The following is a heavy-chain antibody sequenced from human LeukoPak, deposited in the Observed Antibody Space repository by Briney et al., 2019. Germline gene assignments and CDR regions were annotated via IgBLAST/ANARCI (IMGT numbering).Heavy chain of an antibody. CDR2: ISSSGSTI. J-gene: IGHJ4*02. D-gene: IGHD2-2*01. Sequence: GGSLRLSCAASGFTFSDYYMSWIRQAPGKGLEWVSYISSSGSTIYYADSVKGRFTISRDNAKNSLYLQMNSLRAEDTAVYYCAKPHPYCSSTSCPLDYFDYWGQGTLVTVSS. CDR1: GFTFSDYY. CDR3: AKPHPYCSSTSCPLDYFDY. V-gene: IGHV3-11*01.